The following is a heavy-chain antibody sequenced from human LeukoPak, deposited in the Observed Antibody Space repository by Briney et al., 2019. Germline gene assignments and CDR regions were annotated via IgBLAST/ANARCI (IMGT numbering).Heavy chain of an antibody. J-gene: IGHJ4*02. CDR3: ARGRGDYGDFFSGYSYGYGDY. D-gene: IGHD5-18*01. V-gene: IGHV4-39*07. CDR2: INHSGST. Sequence: TSETLSLTCTVSGGSISSSSYYWGWIRQPPGKGLEWIGEINHSGSTNYNPSLKSRVTISVDTSKNQFSLKLSSVTAADTAVYYCARGRGDYGDFFSGYSYGYGDYWGQGTLVTVSS. CDR1: GGSISSSSYY.